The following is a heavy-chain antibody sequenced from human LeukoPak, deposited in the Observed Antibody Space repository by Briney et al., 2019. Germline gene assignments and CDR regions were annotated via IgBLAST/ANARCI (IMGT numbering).Heavy chain of an antibody. J-gene: IGHJ6*02. V-gene: IGHV3-23*01. D-gene: IGHD2-2*01. CDR1: GFTFSSYA. Sequence: GGSLRLSCAASGFTFSSYAMSWVRQAPGKGLEWASSISGSGGSTYYADSVKGRFTISRDNSKNTLYLQMNSLRAEDTAVYYCAKHGCSSTSCHADYYYYYGMDVWGQGTTVTVSS. CDR3: AKHGCSSTSCHADYYYYYGMDV. CDR2: ISGSGGST.